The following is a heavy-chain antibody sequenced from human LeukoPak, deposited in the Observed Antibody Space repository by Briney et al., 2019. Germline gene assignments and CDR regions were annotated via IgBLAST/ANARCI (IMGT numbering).Heavy chain of an antibody. CDR2: IKQDGSEK. CDR3: AKDWGDHDYVAFDI. J-gene: IGHJ3*02. Sequence: GGSLRLSCAASGFTFSSYWMSWVRQAPGKGLEWVANIKQDGSEKYYVDSVKGRFTISRDNAKNSLYLQMNSLRAEDTAVYYCAKDWGDHDYVAFDIWGQGTMVTVSS. V-gene: IGHV3-7*03. D-gene: IGHD4-17*01. CDR1: GFTFSSYW.